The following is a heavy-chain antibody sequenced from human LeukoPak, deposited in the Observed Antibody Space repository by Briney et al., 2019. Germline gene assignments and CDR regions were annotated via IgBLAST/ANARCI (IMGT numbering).Heavy chain of an antibody. V-gene: IGHV3-72*01. D-gene: IGHD1-7*01. J-gene: IGHJ3*02. CDR2: TQNKANSYTM. CDR3: VRRNYVAFDI. Sequence: GGSLRLSCAVSGFIFSDQYMDWVRQAPGKGLEWVGRTQNKANSYTMDYAASVRGRFTISRDDSKNSLSLRMNSLKTEDTAVYYCVRRNYVAFDIWGQGTMVIVSS. CDR1: GFIFSDQY.